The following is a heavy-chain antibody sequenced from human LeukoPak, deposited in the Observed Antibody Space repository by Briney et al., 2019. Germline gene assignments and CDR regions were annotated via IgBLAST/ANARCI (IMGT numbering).Heavy chain of an antibody. CDR3: ATASVTAYDY. CDR2: ISGSGGST. V-gene: IGHV3-23*01. Sequence: GGSLRLSCAASGFTFSRNSMTWVRQAPGKGLEWVSAISGSGGSTYYADSVKGRFTISRDNSKNTLYLQMNSLRAEDTAVYYCATASVTAYDYWGQGTLVTVSS. J-gene: IGHJ4*02. D-gene: IGHD2-21*02. CDR1: GFTFSRNS.